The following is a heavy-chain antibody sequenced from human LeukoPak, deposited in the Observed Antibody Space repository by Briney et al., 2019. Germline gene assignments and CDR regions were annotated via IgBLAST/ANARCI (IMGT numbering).Heavy chain of an antibody. D-gene: IGHD6-13*01. J-gene: IGHJ4*02. CDR3: ARTHLFHSSSWYMGDYFDY. Sequence: GASVKVSCKASGYTFTSYDINWMRQATGQGLEWMGWMNPNSGNTGYAQMLQGRVTMTRNTSISTAYMELSSLRSEDTAVYYCARTHLFHSSSWYMGDYFDYWGQGTLVTVSS. CDR1: GYTFTSYD. V-gene: IGHV1-8*01. CDR2: MNPNSGNT.